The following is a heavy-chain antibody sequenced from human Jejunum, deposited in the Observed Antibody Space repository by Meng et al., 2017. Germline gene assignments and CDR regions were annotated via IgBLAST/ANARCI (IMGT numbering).Heavy chain of an antibody. Sequence: QDLLQQSGPGLVKPSQTLSLTWAISGDSVSSNSAAWSWIRQSPSRGLEWLGRTYYRSKWYNDYAISVKGRITINPDTSKNQFSLQLNSVTPEDTAVYYCAYERTNSYYFDYWGQGTLVTVSS. CDR3: AYERTNSYYFDY. J-gene: IGHJ4*02. V-gene: IGHV6-1*01. D-gene: IGHD2-8*01. CDR2: TYYRSKWYN. CDR1: GDSVSSNSAA.